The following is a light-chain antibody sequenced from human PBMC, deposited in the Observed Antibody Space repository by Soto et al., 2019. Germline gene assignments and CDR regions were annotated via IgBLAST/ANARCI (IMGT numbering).Light chain of an antibody. CDR1: QSISNY. J-gene: IGKJ5*01. CDR3: QQSYNIPRT. CDR2: AAS. Sequence: DILMSQSPSSLSSSLGDRVTITLRASQSISNYLNWYQQKPGKAPNLLIYAASTLQSGVPSRFSGGGSGTDFTLTISSLQPEDFATYYCQQSYNIPRTFGQGTRLEIK. V-gene: IGKV1-39*01.